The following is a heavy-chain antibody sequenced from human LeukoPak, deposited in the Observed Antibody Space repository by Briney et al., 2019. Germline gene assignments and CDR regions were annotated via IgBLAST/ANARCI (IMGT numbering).Heavy chain of an antibody. Sequence: ASVKVSCKASGYTFTSYYMHWVRQALGQGLEWMGIINPSGGSTSYAQKFQSRVTMTRDMSTSTVYMELSSLRSEDTAVYYCASGIAAAGTYWGQGTLVTVSS. D-gene: IGHD6-13*01. V-gene: IGHV1-46*01. CDR3: ASGIAAAGTY. J-gene: IGHJ4*02. CDR2: INPSGGST. CDR1: GYTFTSYY.